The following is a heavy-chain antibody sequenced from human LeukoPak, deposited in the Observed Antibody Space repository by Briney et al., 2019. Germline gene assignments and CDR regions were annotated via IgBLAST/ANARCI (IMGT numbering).Heavy chain of an antibody. CDR2: IIPIFGTA. D-gene: IGHD2-8*01. Sequence: SVKVSCKASGYTFTSYGISWVRQAPGQGLEWMGGIIPIFGTANYAQKFQGRVTITADESTSTAYMELSSLRSEDTAVYYCASNGSPSAEYFQHWGQGTLVTVSS. CDR3: ASNGSPSAEYFQH. V-gene: IGHV1-69*13. J-gene: IGHJ1*01. CDR1: GYTFTSYG.